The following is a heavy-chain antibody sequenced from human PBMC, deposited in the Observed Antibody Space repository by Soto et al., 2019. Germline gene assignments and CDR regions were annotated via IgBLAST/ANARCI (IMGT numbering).Heavy chain of an antibody. V-gene: IGHV3-15*01. J-gene: IGHJ4*02. CDR3: TTDLVSGGVLMVYATGTPSSVDY. Sequence: GGSLRLSCAASGFTFSNAWMSWVRQAPGKGLEWVGRIKSKTDGGTTDYAAPVKGRLTISRDDSKNTLYLQMNSLKTEDTAGYYCTTDLVSGGVLMVYATGTPSSVDYWGQGTLVTVSS. D-gene: IGHD2-8*01. CDR1: GFTFSNAW. CDR2: IKSKTDGGTT.